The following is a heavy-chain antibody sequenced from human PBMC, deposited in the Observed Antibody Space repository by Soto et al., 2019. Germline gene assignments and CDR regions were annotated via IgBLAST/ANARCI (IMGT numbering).Heavy chain of an antibody. Sequence: SETLSLTCTVSGGSISSGGYYWSWIRQHPGKGLEWIGYIYYSGSTNYNPSLKSRVTISVDTSKNQFSLKLSSVTAADTAVYYRARDLQYSRLFYGMDGWGQGTTVTVSS. D-gene: IGHD6-13*01. J-gene: IGHJ6*02. CDR3: ARDLQYSRLFYGMDG. CDR1: GGSISSGGYY. V-gene: IGHV4-31*03. CDR2: IYYSGST.